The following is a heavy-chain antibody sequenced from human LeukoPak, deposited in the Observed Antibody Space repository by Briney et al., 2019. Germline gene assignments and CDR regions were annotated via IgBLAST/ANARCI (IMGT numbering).Heavy chain of an antibody. CDR2: MNPNSGNT. J-gene: IGHJ5*02. Sequence: ASVKVSCKASGYTFTSYDINWVRQATGQGLEWMGWMNPNSGNTGYAQKFQGRVTITADKSTSTAYMELSSLRSEDTAVYYCARNWFDPWGQGTLVTVSS. CDR3: ARNWFDP. V-gene: IGHV1-8*03. CDR1: GYTFTSYD.